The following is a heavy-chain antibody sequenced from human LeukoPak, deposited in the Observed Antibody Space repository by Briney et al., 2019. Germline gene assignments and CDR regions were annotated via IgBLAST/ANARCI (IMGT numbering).Heavy chain of an antibody. D-gene: IGHD5-18*01. J-gene: IGHJ2*01. Sequence: ASVKVSCKASGYTFTSYYMHWVRQAPGQGLEWMGIINTSGGSTSYAQKFQGRVTMTRDTSTSTVYMELSSLRSEDTAVYYCARDPGREYDVDTAMGSPPDWYFDLWGRGTLVTVSS. CDR3: ARDPGREYDVDTAMGSPPDWYFDL. CDR1: GYTFTSYY. CDR2: INTSGGST. V-gene: IGHV1-46*01.